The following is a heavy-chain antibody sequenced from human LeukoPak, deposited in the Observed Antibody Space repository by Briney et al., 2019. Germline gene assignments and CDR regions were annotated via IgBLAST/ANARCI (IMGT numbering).Heavy chain of an antibody. J-gene: IGHJ6*02. D-gene: IGHD3-10*01. CDR1: GGSISSYY. CDR3: ARAYSSGSYFSRYYYGMDV. CDR2: IYYSGST. V-gene: IGHV4-59*01. Sequence: SETLSLTCTVSGGSISSYYWSWIRQPPGKGLEWIGYIYYSGSTNYNPSLKSRVTISVDTSKNQFSLKLSSVTAADTAVYYCARAYSSGSYFSRYYYGMDVWGQGTTVTVSS.